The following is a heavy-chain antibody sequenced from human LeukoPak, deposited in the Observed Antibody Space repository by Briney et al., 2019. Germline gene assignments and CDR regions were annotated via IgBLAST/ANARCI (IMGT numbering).Heavy chain of an antibody. D-gene: IGHD6-13*01. CDR3: ASSGYSSSWYYFDY. J-gene: IGHJ4*02. V-gene: IGHV4-34*08. CDR1: GGTFSGYY. CDR2: INHSGST. Sequence: SETLSLTCAVYGGTFSGYYWSWIRQPPGKGLEWIGEINHSGSTNYNPSLKSRVTISVDTSKNQFSLKLSSVTAADTAVYYCASSGYSSSWYYFDYWGQGTLVTVSS.